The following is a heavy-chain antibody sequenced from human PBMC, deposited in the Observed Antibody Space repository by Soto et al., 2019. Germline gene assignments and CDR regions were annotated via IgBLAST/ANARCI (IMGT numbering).Heavy chain of an antibody. CDR3: ARGYYDFWSGSSRHYYYGMDV. V-gene: IGHV3-33*01. J-gene: IGHJ6*02. D-gene: IGHD3-3*01. CDR2: IWYDGSNK. CDR1: GFTFSSYG. Sequence: PGGSLRLSCAASGFTFSSYGMHWVRQAPGKGLEWVAVIWYDGSNKYYADSVKGRFTISRDNSKNTLYLQINSLRAEDTAVYYCARGYYDFWSGSSRHYYYGMDVWGQGTTVTVSS.